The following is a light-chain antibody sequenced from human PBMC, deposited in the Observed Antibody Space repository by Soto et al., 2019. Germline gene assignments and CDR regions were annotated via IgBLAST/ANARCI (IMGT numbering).Light chain of an antibody. CDR1: QSVSSSY. CDR3: QQYGDSPAT. J-gene: IGKJ3*01. CDR2: GAF. Sequence: EIVLTQSPGTLSLSPGERATLSCRASQSVSSSYVAWYQQKPGKAPRLLIYGAFNRATGIPARFSGSGSGTDFTLTFSRLEPEDFAVYYCQQYGDSPATFGPGTKVDIK. V-gene: IGKV3-20*01.